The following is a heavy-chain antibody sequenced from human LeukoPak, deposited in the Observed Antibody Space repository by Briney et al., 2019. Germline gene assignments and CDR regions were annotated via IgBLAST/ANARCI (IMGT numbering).Heavy chain of an antibody. CDR3: ARRLCGGDCYSTFSY. CDR1: GGSFSGYY. CDR2: INHSGST. J-gene: IGHJ4*02. V-gene: IGHV4-34*01. Sequence: KPSETLSLTCAVYGGSFSGYYWSWIRQPPGKGLEWIGEINHSGSTNYNPSLKSRVTISVDTSKNQFSLKLSSVTAADTAVYYCARRLCGGDCYSTFSYWGRGTLVTVSS. D-gene: IGHD2-21*02.